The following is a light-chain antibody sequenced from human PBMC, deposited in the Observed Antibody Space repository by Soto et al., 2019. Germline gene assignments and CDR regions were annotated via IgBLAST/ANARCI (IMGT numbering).Light chain of an antibody. CDR2: GSS. CDR1: QSINSE. Sequence: EIVMTQSPTTLSLSPGERAALSCRASQSINSELARYQQKTGEPPRLLISGSSTRATGVPARFTGSQSGSELALTTSLLQSKNFSVYYCVQGHNWHVTFGQGTRLEI. CDR3: VQGHNWHVT. V-gene: IGKV3-15*01. J-gene: IGKJ2*01.